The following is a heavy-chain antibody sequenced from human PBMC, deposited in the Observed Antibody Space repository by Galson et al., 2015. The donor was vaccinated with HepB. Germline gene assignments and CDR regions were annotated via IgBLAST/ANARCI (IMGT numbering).Heavy chain of an antibody. CDR3: ARGSSVEITTLYH. Sequence: SLRLSCAASTLIFSTYSMNWVRQAPGKGLEWVSYISSSSTTIYYADSVKGRFTISRDNAKNSLYLQMNGLRDDDTAIYYCARGSSVEITTLYHWGQGILVSVSS. D-gene: IGHD2-21*01. CDR1: TLIFSTYS. J-gene: IGHJ5*02. V-gene: IGHV3-48*02. CDR2: ISSSSTTI.